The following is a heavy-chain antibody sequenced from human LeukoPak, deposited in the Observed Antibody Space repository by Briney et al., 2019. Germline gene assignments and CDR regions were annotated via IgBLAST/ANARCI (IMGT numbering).Heavy chain of an antibody. CDR1: GFTFSSSS. CDR3: ARDQGGYDLEYFDY. D-gene: IGHD5-12*01. V-gene: IGHV3-21*01. CDR2: ISSSSSVI. Sequence: PGGSLRLSCAASGFTFSSSSMNWVRQAPGKGLEWVSSISSSSSVISYADSVKGRFTISRDNAKNSLYLQMNSLRAEDTAVYYCARDQGGYDLEYFDYWGQGTLVTVSS. J-gene: IGHJ4*02.